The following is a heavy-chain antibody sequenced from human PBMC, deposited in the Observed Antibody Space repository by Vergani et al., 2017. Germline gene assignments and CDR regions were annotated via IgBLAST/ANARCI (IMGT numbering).Heavy chain of an antibody. CDR2: ISGSGGST. D-gene: IGHD3-22*01. J-gene: IGHJ4*02. Sequence: EVQLLESGGGFVQPGGSLRLSCAASGFTFSSYAMSWVRQAPGKGLEWVSAISGSGGSTYYADSVKGRFTISRDNSKNTLYLQMNSLRAEDTAVYYCAKDRASSGYYASDFDYWGQGTLVTVSS. CDR1: GFTFSSYA. V-gene: IGHV3-23*01. CDR3: AKDRASSGYYASDFDY.